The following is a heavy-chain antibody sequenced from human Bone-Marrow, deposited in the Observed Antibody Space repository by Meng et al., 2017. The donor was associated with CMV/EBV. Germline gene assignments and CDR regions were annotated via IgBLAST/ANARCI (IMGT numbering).Heavy chain of an antibody. CDR3: ARDGCTSTSCYPHFDY. D-gene: IGHD2-2*01. J-gene: IGHJ4*02. CDR2: TSYDGRNK. CDR1: GFTFNNYA. V-gene: IGHV3-30*04. Sequence: GESLKISCAASGFTFNNYAMHWVRQAPGKGLEWVAVTSYDGRNKYDADSVKGRFTISRDNSKKTLFLQMNSLRAEDTAVYYCARDGCTSTSCYPHFDYWGQGTLVTVSS.